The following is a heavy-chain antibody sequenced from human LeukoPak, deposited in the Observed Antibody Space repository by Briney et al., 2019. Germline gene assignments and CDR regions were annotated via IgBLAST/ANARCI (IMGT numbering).Heavy chain of an antibody. V-gene: IGHV3-20*04. CDR1: GFTFDDYG. J-gene: IGHJ4*02. CDR2: INWNGGST. Sequence: GGSLRLSCAASGFTFDDYGMSWVRQAPGKGLEWVSGINWNGGSTGYADSVKGRFTIPRDNSKNTLYLQMNSLRAEDTAVYYCAKDMDVYGSGSYYKGFDYWGQGTLVTVSS. D-gene: IGHD3-10*01. CDR3: AKDMDVYGSGSYYKGFDY.